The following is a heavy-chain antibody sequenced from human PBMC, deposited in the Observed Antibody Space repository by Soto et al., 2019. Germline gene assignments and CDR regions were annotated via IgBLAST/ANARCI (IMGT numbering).Heavy chain of an antibody. CDR1: GGSISSSSYY. CDR2: IYYSGST. CDR3: AGGTSSWFDY. Sequence: SETLSLTCTVSGGSISSSSYYWGWIRQPPEKGLEWIGSIYYSGSTYYNPSLKSRVTISIDTSNNQFSLTVSSVTAADTAVYYCAGGTSSWFDYWGQGTRVTVSS. J-gene: IGHJ4*02. V-gene: IGHV4-39*07. D-gene: IGHD6-13*01.